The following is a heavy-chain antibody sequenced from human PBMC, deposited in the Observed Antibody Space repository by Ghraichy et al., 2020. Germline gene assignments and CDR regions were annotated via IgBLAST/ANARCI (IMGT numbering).Heavy chain of an antibody. CDR1: GLNIRGNW. D-gene: IGHD3-3*01. J-gene: IGHJ4*02. CDR2: INSDGTRT. V-gene: IGHV3-74*01. Sequence: GGSLRLSCEISGLNIRGNWMHWVRQVPGKGLEWVSRINSDGTRTYYADSVKGRFIISRDNAKNTLYLQLDSLRADDTALYYCAREAYDLWSGYKLDYWGQGTLVTVSS. CDR3: AREAYDLWSGYKLDY.